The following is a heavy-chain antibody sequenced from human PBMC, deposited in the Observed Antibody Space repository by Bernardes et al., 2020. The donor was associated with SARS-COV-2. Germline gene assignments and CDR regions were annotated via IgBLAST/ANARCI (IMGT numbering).Heavy chain of an antibody. Sequence: SETLSLTCAIYGGSFSDYYWSWIRQPPGKGLEWIGEINHSGGTNYNPSLKSRVTISLDTSRNQFSLRMTSLTAADTAVYYCARALGGEQNPVRWGQGTLVTVSSASPTSPHRTGAVTYFDSWGQGTLVTVSS. CDR3: ARALGGEQNPVRWGQGTLVTVSSASPTSPHRTGAVTYFDS. CDR2: INHSGGT. J-gene: IGHJ4*02. V-gene: IGHV4-34*01. CDR1: GGSFSDYY. D-gene: IGHD3-16*01.